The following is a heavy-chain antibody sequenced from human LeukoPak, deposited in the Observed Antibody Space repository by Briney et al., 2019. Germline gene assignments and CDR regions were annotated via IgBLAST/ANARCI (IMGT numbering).Heavy chain of an antibody. CDR2: IYYSGST. CDR3: ARGQLRPLHNWFDP. CDR1: GGSISSYY. J-gene: IGHJ5*02. Sequence: SETLSLTCTVSGGSISSYYWSWIRQPPGKGLEWIGYIYYSGSTNYNPSLKSRVTISVDTSKNQFSLKLSSVTAADTAVYYCARGQLRPLHNWFDPWGQGTLVTVSS. D-gene: IGHD6-19*01. V-gene: IGHV4-59*12.